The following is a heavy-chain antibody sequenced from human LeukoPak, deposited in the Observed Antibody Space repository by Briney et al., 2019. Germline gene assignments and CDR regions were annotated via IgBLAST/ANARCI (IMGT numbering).Heavy chain of an antibody. Sequence: GASVKVSCKASGYTFTSYDINWVRQATGQGLEWMGWMNPNSGNTGYAQKFQGRVTMTRNTSISTAYMELSSLRSEDTAVYYCARGVGYDILTGYYHNWFDPWGQGTLVTVSS. CDR1: GYTFTSYD. CDR2: MNPNSGNT. V-gene: IGHV1-8*01. J-gene: IGHJ5*02. CDR3: ARGVGYDILTGYYHNWFDP. D-gene: IGHD3-9*01.